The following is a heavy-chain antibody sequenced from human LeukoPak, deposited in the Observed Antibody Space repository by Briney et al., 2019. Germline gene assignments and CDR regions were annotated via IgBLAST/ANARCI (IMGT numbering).Heavy chain of an antibody. CDR2: ISAYNGNT. V-gene: IGHV1-18*01. D-gene: IGHD5-12*01. J-gene: IGHJ4*02. Sequence: GASVKVSCKASGYTFTSYGISWVRQAPGQGLEWMGWISAYNGNTNYAQKLQGRVTMTTDTSTSTAYMELRSLRSDDTAVYYCARPTTPRYSGYPSGGYYFDYWGQGTLVTVSS. CDR1: GYTFTSYG. CDR3: ARPTTPRYSGYPSGGYYFDY.